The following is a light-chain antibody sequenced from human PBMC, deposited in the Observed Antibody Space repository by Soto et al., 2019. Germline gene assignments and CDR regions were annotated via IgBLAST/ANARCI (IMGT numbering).Light chain of an antibody. CDR3: EQSYATPYT. V-gene: IGKV1-39*01. Sequence: DIQMTQSPSSQSAVVGDRVTITCRASQNIGKYLNWYQQKPGKAPNLLIYAASSLQSGVPPRFSGSGSWTDFTLTISSLQPEEFATYYCEQSYATPYTFGQGTKLEI. CDR2: AAS. CDR1: QNIGKY. J-gene: IGKJ2*01.